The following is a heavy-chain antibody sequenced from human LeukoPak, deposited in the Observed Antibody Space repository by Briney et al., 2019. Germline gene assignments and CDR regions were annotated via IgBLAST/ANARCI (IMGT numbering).Heavy chain of an antibody. D-gene: IGHD5-12*01. CDR1: GFTFSSYA. Sequence: PGGSLRLSCAASGFTFSSYAMSWVRQAPGKGLEWVAVISYDGSNKYYADSVKGRFTISRDNSKNTLYLQMNSLRAEDTAVYYCAKAVATIRDAFDYWDQGTLVTVSS. CDR2: ISYDGSNK. CDR3: AKAVATIRDAFDY. V-gene: IGHV3-30*18. J-gene: IGHJ4*02.